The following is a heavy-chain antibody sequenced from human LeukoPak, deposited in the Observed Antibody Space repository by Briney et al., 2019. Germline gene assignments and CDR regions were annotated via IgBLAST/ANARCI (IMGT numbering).Heavy chain of an antibody. D-gene: IGHD3-10*01. Sequence: PETLSLTCTVSGYSISSGYYWGWIRQPPGKGLEWIGSIYHSESTYYNPSLKSRVTISVDTSKNQFSLKLSSVTAADTAVYYCASLYYYGSGSYYWPPSYYYYMDVWGKGTTVTVSS. CDR3: ASLYYYGSGSYYWPPSYYYYMDV. V-gene: IGHV4-38-2*02. CDR1: GYSISSGYY. CDR2: IYHSEST. J-gene: IGHJ6*03.